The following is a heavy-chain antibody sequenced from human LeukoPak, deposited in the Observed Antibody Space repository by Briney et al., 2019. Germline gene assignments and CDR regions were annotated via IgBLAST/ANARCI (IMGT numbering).Heavy chain of an antibody. D-gene: IGHD1-26*01. CDR2: IIPIFGTA. CDR1: GGTFSSYA. J-gene: IGHJ3*02. Sequence: ASVKVSCKASGGTFSSYAISWVRQAPGQGLEWMGGIIPIFGTANYAQKFQGRVTITADESTSTAYMELSSLRSEDTAVYYCARDRVGGATAAFDIWGRGTMVTASS. V-gene: IGHV1-69*01. CDR3: ARDRVGGATAAFDI.